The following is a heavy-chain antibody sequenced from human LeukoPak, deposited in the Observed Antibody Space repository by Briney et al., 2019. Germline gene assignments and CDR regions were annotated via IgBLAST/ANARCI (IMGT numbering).Heavy chain of an antibody. Sequence: GGSLRLSCAASGFTFSTYGMNWVRQAPGKGLEWVAFIRDDGNNKYYADSVKGRFTISRDNSKNTLFLQVNSLRAEDTAVYYCAKSPNSSSLYRYYFDYWGQGTLVTVSS. CDR1: GFTFSTYG. D-gene: IGHD6-19*01. CDR3: AKSPNSSSLYRYYFDY. V-gene: IGHV3-30*02. CDR2: IRDDGNNK. J-gene: IGHJ4*02.